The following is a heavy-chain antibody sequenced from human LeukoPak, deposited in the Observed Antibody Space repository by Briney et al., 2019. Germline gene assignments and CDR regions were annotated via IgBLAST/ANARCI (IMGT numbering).Heavy chain of an antibody. V-gene: IGHV1-2*02. CDR3: ARSDLDYGSGSDAYDI. CDR1: GYTFSIYG. CDR2: INPNSGGT. Sequence: ASVRVSCKASGYTFSIYGISCVRQAPGQGLEWMGWINPNSGGTNYAQKFQGRVTMTRDTSISTAYMELSRLRSDDTAVYYCARSDLDYGSGSDAYDIWGQGTMVTVSS. D-gene: IGHD3-10*01. J-gene: IGHJ3*02.